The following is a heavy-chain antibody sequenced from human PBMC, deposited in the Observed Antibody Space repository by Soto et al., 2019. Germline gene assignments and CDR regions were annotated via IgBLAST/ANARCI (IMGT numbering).Heavy chain of an antibody. V-gene: IGHV3-11*01. Sequence: QVQLVESGGGLVKPGGSLRLSCAASGFTFSDYYMSWIRQAPGKGLEWVSYITSGSTIYYADSVKGRFTISRDNAKNSLYLQMNSLRAEDTAVYYCARAPYSSGWYDYSYGMDVWGQGTKVTVSS. CDR3: ARAPYSSGWYDYSYGMDV. CDR2: ITSGSTI. J-gene: IGHJ6*02. D-gene: IGHD6-19*01. CDR1: GFTFSDYY.